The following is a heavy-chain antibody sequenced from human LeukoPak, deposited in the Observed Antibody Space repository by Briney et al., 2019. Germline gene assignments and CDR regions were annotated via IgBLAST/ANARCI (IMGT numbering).Heavy chain of an antibody. J-gene: IGHJ6*03. CDR1: GGSISSYY. CDR2: IYTSGST. D-gene: IGHD6-13*01. V-gene: IGHV4-4*07. Sequence: SETLSLTCTVSGGSISSYYWSWIRQPAGKGLEWIGRIYTSGSTNYNPPLKSRVTMSVDTSKNQFSLKLSSVTAADTAVYYCARWIAAAGTPYYYYMDVWGKGTTVTVSS. CDR3: ARWIAAAGTPYYYYMDV.